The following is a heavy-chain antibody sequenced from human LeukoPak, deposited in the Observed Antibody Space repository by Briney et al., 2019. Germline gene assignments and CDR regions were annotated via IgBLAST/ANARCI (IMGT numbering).Heavy chain of an antibody. CDR1: GFSFGDYA. J-gene: IGHJ4*02. V-gene: IGHV3-49*04. CDR2: IRSKTYGETT. CDR3: TTGAPYDHGAI. Sequence: GGSLRLSCTASGFSFGDYAVSWVRQAPGKWLEWAGFIRSKTYGETTDYAASVKGRFTISRDDSKSIAYLQMNSLKTEDTAVYYCTTGAPYDHGAIWGQGTLVTVS. D-gene: IGHD4/OR15-4a*01.